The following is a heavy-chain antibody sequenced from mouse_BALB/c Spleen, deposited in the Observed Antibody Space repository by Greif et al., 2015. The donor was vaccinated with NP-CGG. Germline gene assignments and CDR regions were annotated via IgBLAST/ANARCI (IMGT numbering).Heavy chain of an antibody. V-gene: IGHV3-8*02. CDR1: GDSITSGY. D-gene: IGHD1-1*01. Sequence: VQLQQSGPSLVKPSQTLSLTCSATGDSITSGYWNWIRKFPGNKLEYMGYISYSGSTYYNPSLKSRISITRDTSKNQYYLQLNSVTTEDTATYYCARYYYGSRAYAMDYWGQGTSVTVSS. CDR2: ISYSGST. CDR3: ARYYYGSRAYAMDY. J-gene: IGHJ4*01.